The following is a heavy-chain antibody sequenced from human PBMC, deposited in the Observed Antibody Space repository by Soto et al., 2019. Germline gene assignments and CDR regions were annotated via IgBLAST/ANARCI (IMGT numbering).Heavy chain of an antibody. D-gene: IGHD3-9*01. CDR3: ARAPGLVIQDDI. J-gene: IGHJ3*02. V-gene: IGHV1-46*03. CDR1: GYTFTSYY. Sequence: ASVKVSCKASGYTFTSYYMHWVRQAPGQRLEWMGIINPSGGSTSYGQKFQGRVTMTRDTSTSTVYMELSSLRSEDTAVYYCARAPGLVIQDDIWGQGTMVTVSS. CDR2: INPSGGST.